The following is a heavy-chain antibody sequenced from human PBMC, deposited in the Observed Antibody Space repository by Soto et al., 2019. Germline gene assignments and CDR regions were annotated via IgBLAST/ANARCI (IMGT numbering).Heavy chain of an antibody. J-gene: IGHJ5*02. CDR1: GFTFRSYA. D-gene: IGHD5-18*01. Sequence: EVQLLESGGGLVQPGGSLRLSCAASGFTFRSYAMSWVRQAPGKGLEWVSDISGSGGSTYHTDSVKGRFIISRDNSKNTLYLQMNSLRAEDTAVYYCAQGSGYRYSYTLWFDPWGQGTLVTVSS. V-gene: IGHV3-23*01. CDR3: AQGSGYRYSYTLWFDP. CDR2: ISGSGGST.